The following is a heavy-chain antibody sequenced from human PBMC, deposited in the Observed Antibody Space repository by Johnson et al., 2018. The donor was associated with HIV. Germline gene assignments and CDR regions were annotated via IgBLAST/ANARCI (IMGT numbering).Heavy chain of an antibody. CDR1: GFIFSDYY. V-gene: IGHV3-11*04. J-gene: IGHJ3*02. CDR3: AKETPSSGGTFDI. Sequence: QVQLVESGGGLVKPGGSLRLSCVASGFIFSDYYMSWIRQAPGKGLEWVSYISFSDSTIYSADSVQGRFTISRDNAKNSLYLQMNSLRAEDTAMCYCAKETPSSGGTFDIWGQGTMVTVSS. D-gene: IGHD6-25*01. CDR2: ISFSDSTI.